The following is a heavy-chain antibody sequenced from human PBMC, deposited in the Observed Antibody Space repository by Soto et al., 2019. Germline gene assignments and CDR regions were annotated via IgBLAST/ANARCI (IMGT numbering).Heavy chain of an antibody. V-gene: IGHV5-51*01. Sequence: GESLRISCKASGYSFTDYWIGWVRQMPGKGLEWMGIIYPGDSDTKYSPSFQGHVTISADKSISTAYLQWSSLKASDTAMYYCARLPPSSSSYWGQGTLVTVSS. CDR1: GYSFTDYW. CDR2: IYPGDSDT. J-gene: IGHJ4*02. CDR3: ARLPPSSSSY. D-gene: IGHD6-6*01.